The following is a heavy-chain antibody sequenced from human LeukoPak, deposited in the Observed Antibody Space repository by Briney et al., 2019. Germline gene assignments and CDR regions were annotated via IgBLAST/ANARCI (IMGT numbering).Heavy chain of an antibody. CDR2: IQTSGST. V-gene: IGHV4-59*10. CDR3: AKGPRSTMIVVLTRPKYFQH. CDR1: GGSFSGYY. D-gene: IGHD3-22*01. Sequence: PSETLSLTCAVYGGSFSGYYWSWIRQPAGKGLEWIGRIQTSGSTNYNPSLKSRVTMSVDTSKNQVSLKLSSVTAADTAVYCCAKGPRSTMIVVLTRPKYFQHWGQGTLVTVSS. J-gene: IGHJ1*01.